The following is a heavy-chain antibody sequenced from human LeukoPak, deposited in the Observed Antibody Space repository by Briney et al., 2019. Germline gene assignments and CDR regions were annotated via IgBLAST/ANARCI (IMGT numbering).Heavy chain of an antibody. CDR2: IKQDGSEK. CDR3: ARGWWSSNWPGAYHI. Sequence: PGGSLRLSCAASGFTFSSYWMSWVRQAPGKGLEWVANIKQDGSEKYYMDSVKGRFTISRDNAKNSLYLQMNSLRAEDTAMYYCARGWWSSNWPGAYHIWGRGTMVTVSS. J-gene: IGHJ3*02. D-gene: IGHD6-13*01. V-gene: IGHV3-7*03. CDR1: GFTFSSYW.